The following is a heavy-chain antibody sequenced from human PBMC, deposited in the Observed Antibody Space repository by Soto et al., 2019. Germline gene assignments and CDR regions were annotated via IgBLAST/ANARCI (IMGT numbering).Heavy chain of an antibody. CDR1: GYTFTSYG. V-gene: IGHV1-18*01. D-gene: IGHD4-17*01. Sequence: ASVKVSCKASGYTFTSYGISGVRQAPGQGLEWMGWISAYNGNTNYAQKLQGRVTMTTDTSTSTAYMELRSLRSDDTAVYYCARATWDYGDYVGAFDIWGQGTMVTVSS. J-gene: IGHJ3*02. CDR3: ARATWDYGDYVGAFDI. CDR2: ISAYNGNT.